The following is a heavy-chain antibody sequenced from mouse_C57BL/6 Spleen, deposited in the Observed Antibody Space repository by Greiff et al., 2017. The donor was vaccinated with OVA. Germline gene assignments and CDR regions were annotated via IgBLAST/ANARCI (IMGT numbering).Heavy chain of an antibody. CDR1: GYTFTSYW. CDR3: ARPAQVPYYFDY. CDR2: IDPSDSYT. V-gene: IGHV1-69*01. D-gene: IGHD3-2*02. Sequence: QVQLQQPGAELVMPGASVKLSCKASGYTFTSYWMHWVKQRPGQGLEWIGEIDPSDSYTNYNQKFKGKSTLTVDKSSSTAYMQLSSLTSEDSAVYYCARPAQVPYYFDYWGQGTTLTVSS. J-gene: IGHJ2*01.